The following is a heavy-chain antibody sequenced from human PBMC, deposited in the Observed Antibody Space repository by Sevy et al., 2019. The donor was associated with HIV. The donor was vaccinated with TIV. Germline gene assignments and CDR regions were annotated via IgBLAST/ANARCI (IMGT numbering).Heavy chain of an antibody. CDR2: ISYDGSDK. CDR3: ASDYF. Sequence: GGSLRLSCAASGFAFTNYYAMHWVRQAPGKGLEWVALISYDGSDKYYADSVKGRFTISRDNAKNSVYLQMSSLRVEDTAMYFCASDYFWGQGTLVTVSS. V-gene: IGHV3-30-3*01. CDR1: GFAFTNYYA. J-gene: IGHJ4*02.